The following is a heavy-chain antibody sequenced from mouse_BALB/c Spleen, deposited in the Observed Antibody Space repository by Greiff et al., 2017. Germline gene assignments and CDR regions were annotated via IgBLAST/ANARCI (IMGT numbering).Heavy chain of an antibody. Sequence: VQGVESGPGLVAPSQSLSITCTVSGFSLTSYGVHWVRQPPGKGLEWLGVIWAGGSTNYNSALMSRLSISKDNSKSQVFLKMNSLQTDDTAMYYCARDGGYCGTPNWYFDVWGAGTTVTVSS. CDR2: IWAGGST. J-gene: IGHJ1*01. CDR3: ARDGGYCGTPNWYFDV. V-gene: IGHV2-9*02. CDR1: GFSLTSYG. D-gene: IGHD1-1*01.